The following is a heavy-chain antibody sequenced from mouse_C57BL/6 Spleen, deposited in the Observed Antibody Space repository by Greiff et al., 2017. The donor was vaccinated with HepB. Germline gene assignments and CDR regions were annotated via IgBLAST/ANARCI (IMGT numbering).Heavy chain of an antibody. CDR1: GYTFTSYW. CDR3: ARVFGSSYYAMGF. Sequence: QVQLKESGPELVKPGASVKLSCKASGYTFTSYWMHWVKQRPGQGLEWIGNINPSNGGTNYNEKFKSKATLTVDKSTSTAYMQLSSLTSEDSAVYYCARVFGSSYYAMGFWGQGTSVTVSS. D-gene: IGHD1-1*01. V-gene: IGHV1-53*01. CDR2: INPSNGGT. J-gene: IGHJ4*01.